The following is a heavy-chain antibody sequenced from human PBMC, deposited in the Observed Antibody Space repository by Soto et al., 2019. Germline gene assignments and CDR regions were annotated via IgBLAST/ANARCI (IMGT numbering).Heavy chain of an antibody. J-gene: IGHJ6*02. CDR3: ARDLNCGGDCDTGRPWYYFGMDV. V-gene: IGHV3-33*01. CDR2: IWFDGSNK. D-gene: IGHD2-21*02. Sequence: QVQLVEAGGGVVQPGRSLRLSCAASGFTFSGYGMHWVRQAPGKGLEWVGFIWFDGSNKYYGDSAKGRFTISRDNSNSTLYLQVTGLRAEYTAVYCCARDLNCGGDCDTGRPWYYFGMDVWGHGTTVTVS. CDR1: GFTFSGYG.